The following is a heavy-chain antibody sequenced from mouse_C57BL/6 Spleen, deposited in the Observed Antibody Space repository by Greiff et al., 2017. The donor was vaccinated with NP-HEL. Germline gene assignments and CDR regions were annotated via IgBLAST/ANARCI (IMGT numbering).Heavy chain of an antibody. J-gene: IGHJ1*03. CDR3: ARGGYGSSYWYFDV. CDR2: IDPSDSYT. D-gene: IGHD1-1*01. Sequence: QVQLQQPGAELVKPGASVKLSCKASGYTFTSYWMQWVKQRPGQGLEWIGEIDPSDSYTNYNQKFKGKATLTVDTSSSTAYMQLSSLTSEDSAVYYCARGGYGSSYWYFDVWGTGTTVTVSS. V-gene: IGHV1-50*01. CDR1: GYTFTSYW.